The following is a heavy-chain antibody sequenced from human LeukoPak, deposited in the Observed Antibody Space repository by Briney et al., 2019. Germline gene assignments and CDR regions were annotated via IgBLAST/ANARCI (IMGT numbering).Heavy chain of an antibody. CDR3: ARASCGSCPFDP. CDR2: ISSGSHYI. J-gene: IGHJ5*02. CDR1: GFNFDNFT. Sequence: PGGSLRLSCAPSGFNFDNFTMNWVRQASGKGLEWVSSISSGSHYIYYADSVKGRFTISRDNTKNSLHMEMNSLRAEDTAVYYCARASCGSCPFDPWGQGTLVTVSS. D-gene: IGHD2-15*01. V-gene: IGHV3-21*04.